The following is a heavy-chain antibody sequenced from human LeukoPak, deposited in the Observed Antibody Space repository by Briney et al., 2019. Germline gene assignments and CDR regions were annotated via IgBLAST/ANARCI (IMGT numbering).Heavy chain of an antibody. Sequence: ASVKVSCKASGYTFTGYYMHWVRQAPGQGLEWMGWINPNSGGTNYAQKFQGWVTMTRDTSISTAYMELSRLRSDDTAVYYCARDGGTTGMDNWFDPWGQGTLVTVSS. V-gene: IGHV1-2*04. D-gene: IGHD1-1*01. CDR3: ARDGGTTGMDNWFDP. J-gene: IGHJ5*02. CDR2: INPNSGGT. CDR1: GYTFTGYY.